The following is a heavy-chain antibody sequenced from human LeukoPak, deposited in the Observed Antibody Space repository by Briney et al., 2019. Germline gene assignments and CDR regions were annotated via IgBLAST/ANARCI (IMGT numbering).Heavy chain of an antibody. CDR1: GGSISSGGYS. CDR2: MYHSGST. D-gene: IGHD2-15*01. CDR3: ARGTHPNYCSGGSCFNWFDP. J-gene: IGHJ5*02. V-gene: IGHV4-30-2*01. Sequence: PSETLSLTCAVSGGSISSGGYSWSWIRQPPGKGLEGIGYMYHSGSTYYNPSLKSPATISVDRSKNQFSLKLSSVTAADAAVYYCARGTHPNYCSGGSCFNWFDPWGQGTLVTVSS.